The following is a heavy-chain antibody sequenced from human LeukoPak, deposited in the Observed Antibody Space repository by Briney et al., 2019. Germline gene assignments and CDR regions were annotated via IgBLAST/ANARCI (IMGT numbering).Heavy chain of an antibody. Sequence: GESLKISCEGSGYSFSTYWIAWVRQMPGKALEWMGSIYPRDSEIRYSPSFQGQVTISADNSISTAYLQWSSLKASDTAMYYCARPAYSSSLSSHFDPWGQGTLVTVSS. CDR1: GYSFSTYW. J-gene: IGHJ5*02. D-gene: IGHD6-13*01. CDR2: IYPRDSEI. CDR3: ARPAYSSSLSSHFDP. V-gene: IGHV5-51*01.